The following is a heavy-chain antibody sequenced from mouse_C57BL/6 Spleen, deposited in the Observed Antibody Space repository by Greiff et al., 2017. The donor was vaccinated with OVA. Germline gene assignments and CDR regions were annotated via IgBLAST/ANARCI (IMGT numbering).Heavy chain of an antibody. CDR1: GYTFTSYW. CDR2: IDPSDSYT. CDR3: ARWGGAYAMDY. V-gene: IGHV1-69*01. J-gene: IGHJ4*01. D-gene: IGHD3-1*01. Sequence: QVQLQQPGAELVMPGASVKLSCKASGYTFTSYWMHWVKQRPGQGLEWIGEIDPSDSYTNYNQKFKGKSTLTVDKSSSTAYMQLSSLTSEDSAVYDCARWGGAYAMDYWGQGTSVTVSS.